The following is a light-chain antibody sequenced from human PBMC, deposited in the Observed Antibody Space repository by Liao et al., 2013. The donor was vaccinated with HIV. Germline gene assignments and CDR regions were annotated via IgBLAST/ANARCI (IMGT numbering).Light chain of an antibody. J-gene: IGLJ2*01. CDR2: DHS. CDR1: DWVDKR. CDR3: QTWDSTFVI. V-gene: IGLV3-1*01. Sequence: SYELTQPPSVSVSPGQTANITCSGGDWVDKRASWYQQRPGQSPVLIIYDHSKRPSGIPERFSGSNSGNTATLTISGTQAMDEADYYCQTWDSTFVIFGGGTKLTVL.